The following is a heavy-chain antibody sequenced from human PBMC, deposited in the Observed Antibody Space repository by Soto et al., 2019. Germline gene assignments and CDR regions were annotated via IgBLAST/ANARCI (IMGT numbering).Heavy chain of an antibody. CDR2: IYYSGST. D-gene: IGHD3-22*01. CDR1: GGSISSYY. CDR3: ARQWLDYYDSSGYYYDY. V-gene: IGHV4-59*08. J-gene: IGHJ4*02. Sequence: SETLSLTCTVSGGSISSYYWSWIRQPPGKGLEWIGYIYYSGSTNYNPSLKSRVTISVDTSKNQFSLKLSSVTAADTAVYYCARQWLDYYDSSGYYYDYWGQGTLVTVSS.